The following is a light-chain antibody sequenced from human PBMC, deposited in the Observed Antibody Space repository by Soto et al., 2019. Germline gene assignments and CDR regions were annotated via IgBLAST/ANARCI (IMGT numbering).Light chain of an antibody. CDR2: GVS. CDR3: QQYNNWPPIT. Sequence: EIVLTQSPGTLSLSPGERATLSCRARQSVTSNYLAWYQQKPGQAPRLLIYGVSTRATGIPARFSGSGSGTEFTLTISSLQSEDFAVYYCQQYNNWPPITFGQGTRLEIK. J-gene: IGKJ5*01. CDR1: QSVTSN. V-gene: IGKV3-15*01.